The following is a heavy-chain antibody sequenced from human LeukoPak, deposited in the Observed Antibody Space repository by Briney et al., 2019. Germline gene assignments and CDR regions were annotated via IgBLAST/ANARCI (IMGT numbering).Heavy chain of an antibody. CDR3: ARDLLSYCSGGSCYGENY. J-gene: IGHJ4*02. V-gene: IGHV3-30-3*01. Sequence: GGSLRLSCAASGFTLTWHVMHWVRQAPGKGLEWVAVISYDGSNKYYADSVKGRFTISRDNSKNTLYLQMNSLRAEDTAVYYCARDLLSYCSGGSCYGENYWGQGTLVTVSS. D-gene: IGHD2-15*01. CDR1: GFTLTWHV. CDR2: ISYDGSNK.